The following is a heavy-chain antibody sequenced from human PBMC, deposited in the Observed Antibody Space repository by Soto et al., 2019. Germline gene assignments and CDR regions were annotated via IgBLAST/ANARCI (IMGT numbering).Heavy chain of an antibody. CDR1: GGSFSGYY. Sequence: QVQLQQWGAGLLKPSETLSLTCAVYGGSFSGYYWSWIRQPPGKGLEWLGEINHSGSTNYNPSLKRRVTISVDTSKNQFSLKLSSVTAADTAVYYCARVSVVVPAAIAVHYFDYWGQGTLVTVSS. V-gene: IGHV4-34*01. J-gene: IGHJ4*02. CDR3: ARVSVVVPAAIAVHYFDY. CDR2: INHSGST. D-gene: IGHD2-2*02.